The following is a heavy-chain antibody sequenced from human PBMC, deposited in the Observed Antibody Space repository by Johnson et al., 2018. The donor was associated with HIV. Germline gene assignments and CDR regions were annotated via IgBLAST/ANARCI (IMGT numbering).Heavy chain of an antibody. V-gene: IGHV3-30*09. J-gene: IGHJ3*01. CDR1: GFTFSSYA. CDR3: TRGWGYAFDV. CDR2: LLHDANGQ. D-gene: IGHD3-10*01. Sequence: QVQLVESGGGVVQPGRSLRLSCAASGFTFSSYAMHWVRQAPGKGLRWVPILLHDANGQHYADSVKGRFAISRGYSKNTLYLQMNSLRAEDTAVYYCTRGWGYAFDVWGQGTMVTVSS.